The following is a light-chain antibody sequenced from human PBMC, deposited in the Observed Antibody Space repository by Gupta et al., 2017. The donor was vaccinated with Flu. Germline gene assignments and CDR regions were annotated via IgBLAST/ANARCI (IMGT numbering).Light chain of an antibody. V-gene: IGLV2-14*01. CDR1: SSDVGGYDY. CDR3: SSYASSSTYV. Sequence: QSALTQPASVSGSPGQSITISCTGTSSDVGGYDYVCWYQQHPSQATKLMIYEVIKRPAVVTNRFSGSTSDNTASLTISGLQAEDEGDYYSSSYASSSTYVFGTGTKFTVL. J-gene: IGLJ1*01. CDR2: EVI.